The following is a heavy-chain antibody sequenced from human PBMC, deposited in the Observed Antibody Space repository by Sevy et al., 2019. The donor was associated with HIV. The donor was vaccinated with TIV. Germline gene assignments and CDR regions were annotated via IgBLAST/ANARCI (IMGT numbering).Heavy chain of an antibody. CDR1: GFTFSSYW. Sequence: GGSLRLSCAASGFTFSSYWMHWVRQAPGKGLVWVSRINSDGSSTSYADSVKGRFTISRDNAKNTLYPQMNSLRAEDTAVYYCARVVLRYFDWFRDWGQGTLVTVSS. CDR2: INSDGSST. CDR3: ARVVLRYFDWFRD. D-gene: IGHD3-9*01. V-gene: IGHV3-74*01. J-gene: IGHJ4*02.